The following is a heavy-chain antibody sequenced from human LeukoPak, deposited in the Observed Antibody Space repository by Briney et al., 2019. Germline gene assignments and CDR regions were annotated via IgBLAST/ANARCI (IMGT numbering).Heavy chain of an antibody. J-gene: IGHJ3*02. Sequence: ASVKVSCKASGYSFTNYDINWLRQATGQGLEWMGWMNPNSGNTGYAQKLQGRVTMTTDTSTSTAYMELRSLRSDDTAVYYCARDFVRFYYDSSGYYYGADAFDIWGQGTMVTVSS. CDR2: MNPNSGNT. CDR1: GYSFTNYD. CDR3: ARDFVRFYYDSSGYYYGADAFDI. D-gene: IGHD3-22*01. V-gene: IGHV1-8*01.